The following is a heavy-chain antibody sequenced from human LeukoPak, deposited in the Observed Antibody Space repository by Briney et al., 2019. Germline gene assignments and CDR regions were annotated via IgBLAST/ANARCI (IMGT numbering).Heavy chain of an antibody. CDR2: ISGSGSNT. D-gene: IGHD6-19*01. CDR1: GFTLSSYG. V-gene: IGHV3-23*01. Sequence: PGGSLRLSCAASGFTLSSYGMSWVRQAPGKGLEWVSAISGSGSNTYYADSVKGRFTISRDNSKNTLYLQMNSLRAEDTAVYYCAVDSSGWYYFDYWGQGTLVTVSS. J-gene: IGHJ4*02. CDR3: AVDSSGWYYFDY.